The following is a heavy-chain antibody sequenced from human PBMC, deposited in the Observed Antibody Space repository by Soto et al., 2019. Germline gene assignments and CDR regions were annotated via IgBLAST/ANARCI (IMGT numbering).Heavy chain of an antibody. D-gene: IGHD4-17*01. V-gene: IGHV3-48*02. Sequence: WGSLIISCAASGFTFRIYIMNWVRQAPGKGLEWVSYISANSQTIYYADSVKGRFTISRDNAENSLYLQMNSLRDEDTAVYFCARGWGSTTVKSTDWFDPWGQGTMVTVSS. J-gene: IGHJ5*02. CDR3: ARGWGSTTVKSTDWFDP. CDR2: ISANSQTI. CDR1: GFTFRIYI.